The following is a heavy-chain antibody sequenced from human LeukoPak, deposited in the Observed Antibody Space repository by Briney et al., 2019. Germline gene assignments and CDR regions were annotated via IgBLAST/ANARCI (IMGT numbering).Heavy chain of an antibody. V-gene: IGHV3-21*01. Sequence: KPGGSLRLSCAASGFTFSSYSMNWVRQAPGKGLEWVSSISSSSSYIYYADSVKGRFTISRDNAKNSLYLQMNSLRAEDTAVYYCARGPNYGGNSGFDYWGQGTLVTVSS. CDR2: ISSSSSYI. J-gene: IGHJ4*02. CDR3: ARGPNYGGNSGFDY. CDR1: GFTFSSYS. D-gene: IGHD4-23*01.